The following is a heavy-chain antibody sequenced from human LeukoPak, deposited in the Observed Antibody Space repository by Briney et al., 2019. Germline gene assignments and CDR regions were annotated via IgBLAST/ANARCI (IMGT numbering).Heavy chain of an antibody. CDR2: ISAYNGNT. D-gene: IGHD6-19*01. J-gene: IGHJ6*01. Sequence: GASVKVSCKASGYTFTSYGISWVRQAPGQGLEWMGWISAYNGNTNYAQKLQGRVTMTTDTSTSTAYMELRSLRSDDTAVYYCARNRVNRNLAVAGTNYYYAMDVWGQGTTVTVSS. V-gene: IGHV1-18*01. CDR1: GYTFTSYG. CDR3: ARNRVNRNLAVAGTNYYYAMDV.